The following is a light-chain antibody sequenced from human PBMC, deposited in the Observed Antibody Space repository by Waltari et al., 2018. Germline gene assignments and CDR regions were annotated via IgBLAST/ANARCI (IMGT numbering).Light chain of an antibody. Sequence: DIQMTQSPSSLSVSVGDRVTITCQASQDISNYLNWYQQKPGKAPKLLIYDASNLETGVPSRFSGSGSGTDFTFTISSLQPEDIATYYCQQYDNLPPSLEAFTFGGGTKVEIK. CDR2: DAS. CDR1: QDISNY. V-gene: IGKV1-33*01. CDR3: QQYDNLPPSLEAFT. J-gene: IGKJ4*01.